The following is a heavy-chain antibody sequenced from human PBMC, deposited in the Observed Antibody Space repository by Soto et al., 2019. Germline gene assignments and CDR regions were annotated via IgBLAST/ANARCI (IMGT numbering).Heavy chain of an antibody. CDR1: GFTFSSHG. Sequence: EAQLLESGGGSVQPGGSLRLSCAASGFTFSSHGMSWIRQAPGKGLEWISGLSRGGGSTYYVDSVKGRFTISRDNAKNTLDLRMKSLRVEDTALYYCARDGHYRTDVFDIWGQGTRVTVSS. CDR2: LSRGGGST. J-gene: IGHJ3*02. V-gene: IGHV3-23*01. D-gene: IGHD1-1*01. CDR3: ARDGHYRTDVFDI.